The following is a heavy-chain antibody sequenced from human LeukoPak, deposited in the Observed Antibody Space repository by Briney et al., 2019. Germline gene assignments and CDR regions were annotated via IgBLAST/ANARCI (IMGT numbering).Heavy chain of an antibody. Sequence: SETLSLTCAVYGGSFSGYYWSWIRQPPGKGLEWIGEITHSGTTNYNPSLESRLTISIDTSKNQFSLKLSSVTAADTAVYYCARLITPTSGSNWFDPWGQGTLVTVSS. V-gene: IGHV4-34*01. CDR3: ARLITPTSGSNWFDP. CDR2: ITHSGTT. J-gene: IGHJ5*02. D-gene: IGHD3-10*01. CDR1: GGSFSGYY.